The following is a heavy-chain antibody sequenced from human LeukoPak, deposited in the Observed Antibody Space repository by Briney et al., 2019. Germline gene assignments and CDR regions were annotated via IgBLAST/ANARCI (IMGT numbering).Heavy chain of an antibody. J-gene: IGHJ6*04. D-gene: IGHD3-10*02. CDR3: AELGITMIGGV. V-gene: IGHV3-48*03. CDR1: GVTSSSYE. Sequence: AGGSLRLSCAASGVTSSSYEMNWVRQAPGEGLGWVSYISSSGSTIYYADSVKGIFTNTRDNAKNSLYLQMNSLRAEDTAVYYCAELGITMIGGVWGKGTTVTISS. CDR2: ISSSGSTI.